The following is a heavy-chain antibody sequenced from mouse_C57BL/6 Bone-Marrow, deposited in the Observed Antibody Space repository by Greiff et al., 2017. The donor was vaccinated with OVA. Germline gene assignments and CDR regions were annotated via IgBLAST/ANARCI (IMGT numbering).Heavy chain of an antibody. D-gene: IGHD3-3*01. CDR3: ARDRLYYFDF. CDR2: ISDGGSYT. CDR1: GFTFSSYA. V-gene: IGHV5-4*01. J-gene: IGHJ2*01. Sequence: EVKVIESGGGLVKPGGSLKLSCAASGFTFSSYAMSWVRQTPEKRLEWVATISDGGSYTYYPDNVKSSFPISRDNAKNNLYLQMSHLKSEDTAMYYCARDRLYYFDFWGQGTTLTVSS.